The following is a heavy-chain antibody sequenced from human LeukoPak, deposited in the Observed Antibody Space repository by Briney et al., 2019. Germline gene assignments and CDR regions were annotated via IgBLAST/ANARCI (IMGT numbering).Heavy chain of an antibody. V-gene: IGHV4-39*07. CDR3: ARGPGYYYYYYMDV. D-gene: IGHD1-14*01. CDR1: GGSISSSSYY. CDR2: IYYSGST. Sequence: SETLSLTCTVSGGSISSSSYYWGWIRQPPGKGLEWIGSIYYSGSTDYNPSLKSRGIIFVDTSKNQFSLKLSSVTAADTAVYYCARGPGYYYYYYMDVWGKGTTVTVSS. J-gene: IGHJ6*03.